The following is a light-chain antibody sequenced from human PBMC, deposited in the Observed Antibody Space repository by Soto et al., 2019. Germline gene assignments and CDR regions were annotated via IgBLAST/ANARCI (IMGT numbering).Light chain of an antibody. CDR3: QQSYSTPLT. CDR1: QSISSY. Sequence: DIQMTQSPSSLSASVGDRVTITCRASQSISSYLNWYQQKPGKAPKLLIYAASSLQSGVPSRVSGSGSGTDFTLTISSLQPEDFATYYCQQSYSTPLTLCGGTKVEIK. CDR2: AAS. V-gene: IGKV1-39*01. J-gene: IGKJ4*02.